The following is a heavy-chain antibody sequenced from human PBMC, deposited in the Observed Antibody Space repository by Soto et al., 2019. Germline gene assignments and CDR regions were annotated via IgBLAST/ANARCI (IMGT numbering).Heavy chain of an antibody. J-gene: IGHJ4*02. CDR3: AREGTLRYFAD. CDR1: GFTFSDYY. V-gene: IGHV3-11*05. D-gene: IGHD3-9*01. CDR2: ISSSSSYT. Sequence: PGGSLRLSCAASGFTFSDYYMSWIRQAPGKGLEWVSYISSSSSYTNYADSVKGRFTISRDNAKNSLYLQMNSLRAEDTAVYYCAREGTLRYFADWGQGTLVTVSS.